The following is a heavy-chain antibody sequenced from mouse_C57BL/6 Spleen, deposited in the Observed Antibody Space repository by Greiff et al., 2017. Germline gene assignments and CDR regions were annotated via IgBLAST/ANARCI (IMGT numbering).Heavy chain of an antibody. CDR1: GYAFSSSW. D-gene: IGHD1-1*01. CDR3: YGSSSFAY. V-gene: IGHV1-82*01. CDR2: IYPGDGDT. Sequence: VQLQQSGPELVKPGASVKISCKASGYAFSSSWMNWVKQRPGKGLEWIGRIYPGDGDTNYNGKFKGKATLTADKSSSTAYMQLSSLTSEDSAVYFCYGSSSFAYWGQGTLVTVSA. J-gene: IGHJ3*01.